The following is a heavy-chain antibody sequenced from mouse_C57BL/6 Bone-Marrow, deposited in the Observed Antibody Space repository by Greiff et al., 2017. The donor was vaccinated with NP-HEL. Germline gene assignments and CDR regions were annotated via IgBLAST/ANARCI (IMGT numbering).Heavy chain of an antibody. D-gene: IGHD2-1*01. CDR1: GFTFTDYY. J-gene: IGHJ4*01. Sequence: EVHLVESGGGLVQPGGSLSLSCAASGFTFTDYYMSWVRQPPGKALEWLGFIRNKANGYTTEYSASVKGRFTISRDNSQSILYLQMNALRAEDSATYYCARYIYYGNPCYAMDYWGQGTSVTVSS. CDR2: IRNKANGYTT. V-gene: IGHV7-3*01. CDR3: ARYIYYGNPCYAMDY.